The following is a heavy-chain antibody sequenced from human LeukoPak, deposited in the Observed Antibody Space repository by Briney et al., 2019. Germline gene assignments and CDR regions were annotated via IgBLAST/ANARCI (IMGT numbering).Heavy chain of an antibody. Sequence: PSETLSLTCAVYGGSFSGYYWSWIRQPPGKGLEWIGEINHSGSTNYNPSLKSRVTISVDTSKNQFSLKLSSVTAADTAVYYRSMDSSGYYYTASDYWGQGTLVTVSS. CDR2: INHSGST. D-gene: IGHD3-22*01. J-gene: IGHJ4*02. CDR3: SMDSSGYYYTASDY. CDR1: GGSFSGYY. V-gene: IGHV4-34*01.